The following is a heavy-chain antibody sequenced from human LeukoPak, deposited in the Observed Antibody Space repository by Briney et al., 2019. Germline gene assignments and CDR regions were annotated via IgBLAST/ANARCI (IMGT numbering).Heavy chain of an antibody. CDR2: ISNSNNYI. D-gene: IGHD6-19*01. J-gene: IGHJ1*01. Sequence: GRSLRLSCAASGFTFSSYSMNWVRQAPGKGLEWVSSISNSNNYIYYADSVKGRFTISRDNAKNSLYLQMNSLRAEDTAVYYCARELAVAVRSGFQHWGQGTLVTVSS. CDR1: GFTFSSYS. CDR3: ARELAVAVRSGFQH. V-gene: IGHV3-21*01.